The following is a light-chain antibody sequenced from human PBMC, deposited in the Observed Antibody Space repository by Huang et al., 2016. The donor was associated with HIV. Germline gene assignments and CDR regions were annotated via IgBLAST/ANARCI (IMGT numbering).Light chain of an antibody. V-gene: IGKV3-15*01. J-gene: IGKJ1*01. CDR1: QRVSSN. CDR3: QQYNNWTPIT. CDR2: GAS. Sequence: EIVMTQSPATLSVSPGERATLSCRASQRVSSNLAWYQQKPGQAPRLLIYGASTRATGIPARFSGSGSGKEFTLAISSLQSEDFAVYYCQQYNNWTPITFGQGTKVEIK.